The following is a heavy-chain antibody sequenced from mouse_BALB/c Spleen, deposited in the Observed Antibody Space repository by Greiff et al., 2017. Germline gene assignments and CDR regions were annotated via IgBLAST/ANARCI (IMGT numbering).Heavy chain of an antibody. J-gene: IGHJ3*01. CDR1: GYTFTNYW. Sequence: VQLKESGAELVRPGTSVKISCKASGYTFTNYWLGWVKQRPGHGLEWIGDIYPGGGYTNYNEKFKGKATLTADTSSSTAYMQLSSLTSEDSAVYFCARYYGSQSPFAYWGQGTLVTVSA. V-gene: IGHV1-63*02. CDR3: ARYYGSQSPFAY. CDR2: IYPGGGYT. D-gene: IGHD1-1*01.